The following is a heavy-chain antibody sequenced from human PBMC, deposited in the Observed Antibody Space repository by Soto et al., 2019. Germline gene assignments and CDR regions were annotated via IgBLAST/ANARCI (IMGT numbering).Heavy chain of an antibody. V-gene: IGHV1-58*02. J-gene: IGHJ6*02. CDR2: IDVGSGTT. CDR1: GYPFDSFD. D-gene: IGHD3-10*01. Sequence: SVKVSCKASGYPFDSFDINWVRQAAGQGLEWIGWIDVGSGTTNYAQRFQERVTITRDMSTSTAYMDLSSLRSEDTAVYYCAATLDANSGSGYYGMDVWGQGTTVTVSS. CDR3: AATLDANSGSGYYGMDV.